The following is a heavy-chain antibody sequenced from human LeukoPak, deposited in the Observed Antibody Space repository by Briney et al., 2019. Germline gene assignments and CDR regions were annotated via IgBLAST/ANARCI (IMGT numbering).Heavy chain of an antibody. D-gene: IGHD6-19*01. Sequence: GGSLRLSCAAPGFTFDDYAMHWVRHAPGKGLEWVSGISWNSGSIDYADSVKGRFTISRDNAKNSLYLQMNSLRAEDTALYYCAKDSSGWYGLFDYWGQGTLVTVSS. CDR3: AKDSSGWYGLFDY. CDR1: GFTFDDYA. V-gene: IGHV3-9*01. J-gene: IGHJ4*02. CDR2: ISWNSGSI.